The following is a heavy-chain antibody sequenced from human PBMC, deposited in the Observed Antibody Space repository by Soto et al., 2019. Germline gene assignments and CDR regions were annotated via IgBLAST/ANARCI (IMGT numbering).Heavy chain of an antibody. CDR2: IWYDGSNK. CDR1: GFTFSSYG. V-gene: IGHV3-33*01. Sequence: QVRLVESGGGVVQPGRSLRLSCAASGFTFSSYGMHWVRQAPGKGLEWVAVIWYDGSNKYYADSVKGRFTISRDNSKNTLYLQMNSLRAEDTAVYYCARDPTVYGDYPDAFDIWGQGTMVTVSS. J-gene: IGHJ3*02. CDR3: ARDPTVYGDYPDAFDI. D-gene: IGHD4-17*01.